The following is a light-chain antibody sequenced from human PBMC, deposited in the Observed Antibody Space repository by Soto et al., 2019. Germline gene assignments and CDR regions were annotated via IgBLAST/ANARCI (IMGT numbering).Light chain of an antibody. CDR3: QQCDNSKIT. CDR2: GAS. CDR1: QSVSSSY. V-gene: IGKV3-20*01. J-gene: IGKJ5*01. Sequence: EIVLTQSPGTLSLSPGERATLSCRASQSVSSSYLAWYQQKPGQAPRLLIYGASNRATGIPDRFSGSGSGTDFTLTISRLEPEDVAVYYCQQCDNSKITFGQGTRLEI.